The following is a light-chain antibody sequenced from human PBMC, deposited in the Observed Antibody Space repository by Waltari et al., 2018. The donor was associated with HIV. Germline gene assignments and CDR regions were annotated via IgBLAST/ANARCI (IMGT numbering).Light chain of an antibody. CDR3: LQDYNYPRT. CDR1: QRIRND. V-gene: IGKV1-6*01. J-gene: IGKJ1*01. Sequence: AIQLTQSPSSLSVSVGDRVTITCRARQRIRNDLGWFQHKPGKAPKLLVSTASSLQSGVPSRLSGSGAGTDFTLTISNRQPEDFATYYCLQDYNYPRTFGQGTKVEIK. CDR2: TAS.